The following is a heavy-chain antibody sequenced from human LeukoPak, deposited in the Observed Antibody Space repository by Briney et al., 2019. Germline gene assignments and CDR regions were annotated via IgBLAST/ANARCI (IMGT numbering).Heavy chain of an antibody. CDR3: ARDYYYGSGCYYTDY. CDR1: GGSISSGDYY. J-gene: IGHJ4*02. CDR2: IYYSGST. Sequence: PSETLSLTCTVSGGSISSGDYYWSWIRQPPGKGLEWIGYIYYSGSTYYNPSLKSRVTISVDTSKNQFSLKLSSVTAADTAVYYCARDYYYGSGCYYTDYWGQGTLVTVSS. V-gene: IGHV4-30-4*01. D-gene: IGHD3-10*01.